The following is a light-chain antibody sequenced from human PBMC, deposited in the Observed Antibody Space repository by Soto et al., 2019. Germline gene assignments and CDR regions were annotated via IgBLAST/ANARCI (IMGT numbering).Light chain of an antibody. CDR2: DTS. J-gene: IGKJ1*01. CDR1: QSLANSF. CDR3: QQYGSSTQT. V-gene: IGKV3-20*01. Sequence: EFVLTQSPGTLSLSPGERATLSCRASQSLANSFIAWYQQKPGQAPRLLIYDTSSRASGIPDRFSGSGSGTDFTLTISRLETEDFAVYYCQQYGSSTQTFGQGTKVDIK.